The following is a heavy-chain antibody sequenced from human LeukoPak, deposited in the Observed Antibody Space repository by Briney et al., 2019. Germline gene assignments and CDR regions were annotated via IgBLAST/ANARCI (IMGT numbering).Heavy chain of an antibody. Sequence: PSETLSLTCTVSGDSITSSYWSWIRQPPGKGLEWIAYIYYTGDTNYNPSLKSRVTISHTSKNQFSLKVNSVTAADTAVYYCARGSSRPEWVGRVFDLWGQGTLVAVSS. J-gene: IGHJ4*02. V-gene: IGHV4-59*01. D-gene: IGHD1-26*01. CDR2: IYYTGDT. CDR3: ARGSSRPEWVGRVFDL. CDR1: GDSITSSY.